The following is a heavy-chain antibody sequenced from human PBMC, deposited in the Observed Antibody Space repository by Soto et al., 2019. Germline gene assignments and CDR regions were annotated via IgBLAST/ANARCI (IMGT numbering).Heavy chain of an antibody. CDR2: IFYSGSR. V-gene: IGHV4-39*01. CDR3: ASSGPSIAVSFPFDY. CDR1: GGSISSSTYY. D-gene: IGHD6-19*01. J-gene: IGHJ4*02. Sequence: QLQLQESGPGLVKPSETLSLTCTVSGGSISSSTYYWGWIRQPPGKGLEWIGSIFYSGSRYYNPSLKSRVTMSVDTSKNKFSLKLSSMTAADTALYYCASSGPSIAVSFPFDYWGQGTLVTVSS.